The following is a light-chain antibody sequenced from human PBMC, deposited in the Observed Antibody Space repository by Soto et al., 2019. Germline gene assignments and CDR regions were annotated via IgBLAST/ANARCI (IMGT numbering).Light chain of an antibody. Sequence: QSVLTQPPSASGTPGQRVTISCSGSSSNIGSNYVYWYRQHPGKAPKLMIYDINNRPSGVSNRFSGSKSGNTASLTISGLQAEDEADYYCVSYTTSASYVFGTGTKLTVL. V-gene: IGLV2-14*01. J-gene: IGLJ1*01. CDR1: SSNIGSNY. CDR3: VSYTTSASYV. CDR2: DIN.